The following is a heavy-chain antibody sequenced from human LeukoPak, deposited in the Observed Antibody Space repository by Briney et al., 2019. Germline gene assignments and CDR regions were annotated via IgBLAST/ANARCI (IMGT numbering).Heavy chain of an antibody. J-gene: IGHJ4*02. D-gene: IGHD3-10*01. V-gene: IGHV3-74*01. Sequence: PGESLRLSCATSGFTFSSYGMHWVRQAPGKGLVWVSRINSDGSSTSYADSVKGRFTISRDNAKNTLYLQMNSLRAEDTAVYYCAKGSGSYYFDYWGQGTLVTVSS. CDR2: INSDGSST. CDR1: GFTFSSYG. CDR3: AKGSGSYYFDY.